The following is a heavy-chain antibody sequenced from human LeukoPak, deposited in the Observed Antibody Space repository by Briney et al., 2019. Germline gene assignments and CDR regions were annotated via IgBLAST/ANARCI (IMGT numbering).Heavy chain of an antibody. CDR3: AKRYGDSTGWFFDF. D-gene: IGHD6-13*01. Sequence: GGSLRLSCEGSRYSFDSYAMTWVRQAPGKGLEWVSSINGGGDITYYAESVKGRSTVSRDNSKNTLFLQMNSLRAEDTAVFYCAKRYGDSTGWFFDFWGQGSLVTVSS. CDR2: INGGGDIT. CDR1: RYSFDSYA. V-gene: IGHV3-23*01. J-gene: IGHJ4*02.